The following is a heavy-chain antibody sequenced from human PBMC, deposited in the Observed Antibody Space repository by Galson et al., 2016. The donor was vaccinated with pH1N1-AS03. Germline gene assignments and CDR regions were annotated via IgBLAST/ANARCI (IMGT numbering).Heavy chain of an antibody. J-gene: IGHJ4*02. D-gene: IGHD5-18*01. Sequence: SLRLSCAASGFTFSDSAMSWVRQAPGKGLEWVSLISASGDNTYYADSVKGRFTISRDSSRNTLYLQMNSLRAEDPALYYCAKDIQVSYWGQGTLVTVSS. CDR3: AKDIQVSY. V-gene: IGHV3-23*01. CDR2: ISASGDNT. CDR1: GFTFSDSA.